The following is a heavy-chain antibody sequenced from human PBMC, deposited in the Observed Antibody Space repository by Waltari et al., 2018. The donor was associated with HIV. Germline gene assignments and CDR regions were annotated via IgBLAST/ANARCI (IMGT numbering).Heavy chain of an antibody. CDR1: GGAISRSNF. Sequence: QVQLQESGPGLVKPSGTLSLTCVVSGGAISRSNFWSWVRQPPGKGLEWIGEIYHSGTTNYNPSLKSRVAISMDQSENQFSLILNSVTAADTAMYFCARARPLLTTWAGVFDIWGRGTMVIVSS. J-gene: IGHJ3*02. CDR2: IYHSGTT. V-gene: IGHV4-4*02. D-gene: IGHD4-17*01. CDR3: ARARPLLTTWAGVFDI.